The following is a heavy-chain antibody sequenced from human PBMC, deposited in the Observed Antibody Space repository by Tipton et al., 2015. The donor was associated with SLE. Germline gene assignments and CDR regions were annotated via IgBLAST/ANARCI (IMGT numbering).Heavy chain of an antibody. CDR3: ARDGAVAGSGWYFDL. V-gene: IGHV4-34*01. CDR1: GGSFSGYY. D-gene: IGHD6-19*01. CDR2: INHRGST. J-gene: IGHJ2*01. Sequence: TLSLTCAVYGGSFSGYYWSWIRQPPGKGLEWIGEINHRGSTNYNPSLKSRVAISVDTSKNQFSLKLSSVTAADTAVYYCARDGAVAGSGWYFDLWGRGTLVTVSS.